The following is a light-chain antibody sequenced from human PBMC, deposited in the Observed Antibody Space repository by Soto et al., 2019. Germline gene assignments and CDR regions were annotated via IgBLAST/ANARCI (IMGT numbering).Light chain of an antibody. Sequence: IGWSPSPKTPSFSPGGKATLLCRASQSVSSYLAWYQQKPGQAPRLLIYGASSRATGIPDRFSGSGSGTDFTLTISRLEPEDFAVYYCHQYDSWTFGQGTKVAI. V-gene: IGKV3-20*01. CDR1: QSVSSY. J-gene: IGKJ1*01. CDR2: GAS. CDR3: HQYDSWT.